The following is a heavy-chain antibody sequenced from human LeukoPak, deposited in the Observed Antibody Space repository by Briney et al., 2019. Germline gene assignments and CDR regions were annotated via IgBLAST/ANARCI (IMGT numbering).Heavy chain of an antibody. V-gene: IGHV3-30-3*01. CDR1: GFTFSSYA. CDR2: ISYDGSNK. J-gene: IGHJ4*02. D-gene: IGHD6-13*01. Sequence: GGSLRLSCAASGFTFSSYAMHWVRQAPGKGLEWVAVISYDGSNKYYADSVKGRFTISRDNAKNSLYLQMNSLRAEDTAFYYCARDLEAAAGRPPFDYWGRGTLVTVSS. CDR3: ARDLEAAAGRPPFDY.